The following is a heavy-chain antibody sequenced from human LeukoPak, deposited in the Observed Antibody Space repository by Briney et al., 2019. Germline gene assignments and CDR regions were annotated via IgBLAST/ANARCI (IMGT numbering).Heavy chain of an antibody. CDR3: TTCYYVTSGCDY. J-gene: IGHJ4*01. CDR1: GFNFNKAW. D-gene: IGHD3-22*01. Sequence: PGGSLRLSCAASGFNFNKAWMNWVRQAPGKGLEWVGRIKSKTDGETTDYAAPVKGRFTISRDDSTHIVYLQMNGLVTEDTAMYYCTTCYYVTSGCDYWGHGILVTVTS. V-gene: IGHV3-15*01. CDR2: IKSKTDGETT.